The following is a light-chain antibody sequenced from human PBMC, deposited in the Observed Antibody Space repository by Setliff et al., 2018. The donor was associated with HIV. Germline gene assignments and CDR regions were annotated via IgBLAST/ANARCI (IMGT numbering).Light chain of an antibody. Sequence: AIQLTQSPSSLSASVGDRVTITCRASQGISSALAWYQQKPGKAPKLLIYDASSWESGVPSRFNGSGSGTDFTLTISSLQPEDFATYYCQQFNSYPLPLTFGGGTKVDIK. J-gene: IGKJ4*01. CDR1: QGISSA. V-gene: IGKV1-13*02. CDR3: QQFNSYPLPLT. CDR2: DAS.